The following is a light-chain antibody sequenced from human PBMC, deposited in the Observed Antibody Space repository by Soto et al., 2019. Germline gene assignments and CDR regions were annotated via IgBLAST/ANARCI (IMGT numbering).Light chain of an antibody. CDR3: QVWDIMTGNDG. Sequence: SYELTQPPSVSVAPEKTTTITCGGNNIGHKRVHWYRQKPGQAPVLLISYDSDRPSGIPERFSGSNSGNTATLTISRVEAGDEADFCCQVWDIMTGNDGFGDGTKHTVL. CDR2: YDS. J-gene: IGLJ1*01. CDR1: NIGHKR. V-gene: IGLV3-21*04.